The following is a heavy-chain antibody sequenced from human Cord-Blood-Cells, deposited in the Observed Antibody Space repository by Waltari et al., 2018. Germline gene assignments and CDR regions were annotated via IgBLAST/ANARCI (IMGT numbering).Heavy chain of an antibody. Sequence: QVQLVQSGAEVKKPGASVKVSCKASGYTFPSSYMHWVRQAPGQGLEWMGIINPSGGSTSYAQKFQGRVTMTRDTSTSTVYMELSSLRSEDTAVYYCARDVGAYSSSNYYYYMDVWGKGTTVTVSS. J-gene: IGHJ6*03. CDR1: GYTFPSSY. V-gene: IGHV1-46*01. CDR2: INPSGGST. D-gene: IGHD6-6*01. CDR3: ARDVGAYSSSNYYYYMDV.